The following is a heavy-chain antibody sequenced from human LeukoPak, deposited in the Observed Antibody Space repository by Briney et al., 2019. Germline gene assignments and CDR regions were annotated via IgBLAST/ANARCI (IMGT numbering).Heavy chain of an antibody. V-gene: IGHV4-39*07. Sequence: SETLSLTCTVSGGSISSGSYYWSWIRQPPGKGLEWIGSIYYSGSTYYNPSLKSRVTISVDTSKNQFSLKLSSVTAADTAVYYCARDRVTAQLGTPVGDWGQGTLVTVSS. CDR1: GGSISSGSYY. J-gene: IGHJ4*02. D-gene: IGHD7-27*01. CDR2: IYYSGST. CDR3: ARDRVTAQLGTPVGD.